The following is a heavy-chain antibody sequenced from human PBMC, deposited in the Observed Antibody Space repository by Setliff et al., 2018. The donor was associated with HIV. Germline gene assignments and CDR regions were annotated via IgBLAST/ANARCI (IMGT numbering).Heavy chain of an antibody. CDR2: IIPILGIA. CDR1: GGTFSSYA. D-gene: IGHD2-2*01. CDR3: ARGTLQYELPHYYYYYYMDV. V-gene: IGHV1-69*10. J-gene: IGHJ6*03. Sequence: SVKVYCKASGGTFSSYAISWVRQAPGQGLEWMGGIIPILGIANYGQKLQGRVTITAGKSTSTAYMELSSLRSEDTAVYYCARGTLQYELPHYYYYYYMDVWGKGTTVTVSS.